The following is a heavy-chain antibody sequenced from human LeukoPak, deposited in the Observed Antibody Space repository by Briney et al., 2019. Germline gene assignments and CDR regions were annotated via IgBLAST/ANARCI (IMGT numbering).Heavy chain of an antibody. Sequence: GGSLRLSCAASGFTFDSYAMSWVRQAPGKGLEWVSSISGSSGTIDYADSVKGRFIISRDNSKNAQYLQRNSLRPEDTAVYYCAKGRQLLDPWGQGTLVTVSS. V-gene: IGHV3-23*01. CDR2: ISGSSGTI. J-gene: IGHJ5*02. D-gene: IGHD1-7*01. CDR1: GFTFDSYA. CDR3: AKGRQLLDP.